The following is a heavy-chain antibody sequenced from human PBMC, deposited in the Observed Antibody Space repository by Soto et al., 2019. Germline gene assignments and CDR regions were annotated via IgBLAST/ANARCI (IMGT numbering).Heavy chain of an antibody. CDR1: GYTFSAYG. D-gene: IGHD3-9*01. J-gene: IGHJ6*02. CDR2: ISVYTGNT. CDR3: ASVFCKIDGCYTDIFAV. V-gene: IGHV1-18*04. Sequence: ASVKVSCKASGYTFSAYGVSWVRQAPGQGLERLGWISVYTGNTKQAQKFQDRITLTTEASTGTAYLELRNLRSDDTAVYFCASVFCKIDGCYTDIFAVWAQGTAATVS.